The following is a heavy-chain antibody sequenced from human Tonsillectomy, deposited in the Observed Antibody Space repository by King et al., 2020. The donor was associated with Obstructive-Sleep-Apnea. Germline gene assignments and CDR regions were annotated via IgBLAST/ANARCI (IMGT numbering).Heavy chain of an antibody. Sequence: VQLVESGGGLVQPGGSLRLSCAASGFTFSNYTMNWVRQAPGKGLEWVSYISGSGSTKHYADSVKGRFTISRDNAKNSLYLQMYSLRAEDTAVYYCASGRRNVWGRGTSVTVSS. CDR1: GFTFSNYT. CDR2: ISGSGSTK. CDR3: ASGRRNV. J-gene: IGHJ6*02. V-gene: IGHV3-48*04.